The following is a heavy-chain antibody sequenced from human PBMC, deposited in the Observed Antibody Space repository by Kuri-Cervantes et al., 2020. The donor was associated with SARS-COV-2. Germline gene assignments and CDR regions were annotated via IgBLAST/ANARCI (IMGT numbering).Heavy chain of an antibody. CDR2: IWYDGSNK. CDR1: ELTFSSYG. D-gene: IGHD1-26*01. V-gene: IGHV3-33*01. J-gene: IGHJ1*01. Sequence: GESLKISCAASELTFSSYGMHWVRQAPGKGLEWVAVIWYDGSNKSYADSVRGRFTISRDKSKNTLYLQMNSPRAGDTAVYYCARAPSILGATLGYFQQWGQGTLVTVSS. CDR3: ARAPSILGATLGYFQQ.